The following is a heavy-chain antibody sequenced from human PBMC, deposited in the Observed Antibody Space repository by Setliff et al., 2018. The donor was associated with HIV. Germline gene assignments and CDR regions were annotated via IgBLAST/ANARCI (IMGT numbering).Heavy chain of an antibody. CDR2: IHPNRGGT. D-gene: IGHD7-27*01. CDR3: ARVKTGDPLYFDH. CDR1: GYTFSDYF. Sequence: GASVKVSCKASGYTFSDYFIHWVRQAPGQGLEWMGWIHPNRGGTNYAQKFQGRVTMTRDTSITTAYMELSRLSSDDTAVYYCARVKTGDPLYFDHWGQGTLVTVSS. V-gene: IGHV1-2*02. J-gene: IGHJ4*02.